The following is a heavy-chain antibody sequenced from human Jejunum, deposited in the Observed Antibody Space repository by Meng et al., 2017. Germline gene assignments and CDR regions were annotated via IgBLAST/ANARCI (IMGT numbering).Heavy chain of an antibody. V-gene: IGHV4-4*02. J-gene: IGHJ4*02. CDR3: AKNGAYCLEY. D-gene: IGHD2-8*02. CDR1: GGSISSGHW. CDR2: IHHSGRV. Sequence: QLQEAGPGLVKPSGTLSLTFAVSGGSISSGHWWSWVRQSPGEGLQWIGEIHHSGRVTYNPSLKSRVAISVDMSKNQFSLELSSVTAADTAVYYCAKNGAYCLEYWGQGTLVTVSS.